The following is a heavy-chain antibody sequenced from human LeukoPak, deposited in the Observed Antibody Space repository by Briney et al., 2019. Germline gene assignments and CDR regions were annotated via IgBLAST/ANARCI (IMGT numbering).Heavy chain of an antibody. CDR1: GFTFSSYE. J-gene: IGHJ4*02. V-gene: IGHV3-48*03. Sequence: PGGSLRLSCAASGFTFSSYEMNWVRQAPGKGLEWVSYISSSGSTIYYADSVKGRFTISRDNAKNSLYLQMNSLRAEDTAVYYCARDIKGYSDHWGQGILVTVSS. CDR3: ARDIKGYSDH. CDR2: ISSSGSTI.